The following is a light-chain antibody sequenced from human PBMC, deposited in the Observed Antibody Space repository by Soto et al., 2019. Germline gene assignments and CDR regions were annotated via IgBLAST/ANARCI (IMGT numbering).Light chain of an antibody. CDR3: QQYGASPIT. CDR1: QSVTSR. J-gene: IGKJ5*01. CDR2: GAS. Sequence: EVVLTQSPGTLSLSPGERATLSCRASQSVTSRLAWYQHKPGQAPRLLISGASSRATGIPNRFSGSGSGTDFTLTISRLAPEDFALYYCQQYGASPITFGQGTRLEI. V-gene: IGKV3-20*01.